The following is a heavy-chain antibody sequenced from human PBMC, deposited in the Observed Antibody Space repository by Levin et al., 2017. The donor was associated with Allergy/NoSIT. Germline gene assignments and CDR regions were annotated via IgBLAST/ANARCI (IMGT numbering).Heavy chain of an antibody. CDR3: ARESGRWYNWNYGLSDY. J-gene: IGHJ4*02. Sequence: GGSLRLSCKASGYTFTSYGISWVRQAPGQGLEWMGWISAYNGNTNYAQKLQGRVTMTTDTSTSTAYMELRSLRSDDTAVYYCARESGRWYNWNYGLSDYWGQGTLVTVSS. CDR1: GYTFTSYG. CDR2: ISAYNGNT. V-gene: IGHV1-18*01. D-gene: IGHD1-7*01.